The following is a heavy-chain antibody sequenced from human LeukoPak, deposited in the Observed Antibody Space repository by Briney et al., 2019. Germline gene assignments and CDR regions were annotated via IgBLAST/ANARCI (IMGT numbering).Heavy chain of an antibody. CDR1: GGSISNYY. Sequence: SETLSLTCTVSGGSISNYYWSWIRQPPGKGLEWIRYIYYSGSTNYNPSLKSRVTISVDTSKNQFSLKLSSVTAADTAVYYCARRGTGNWYLDLWGRGTLVTVSS. J-gene: IGHJ2*01. D-gene: IGHD7-27*01. CDR3: ARRGTGNWYLDL. V-gene: IGHV4-59*08. CDR2: IYYSGST.